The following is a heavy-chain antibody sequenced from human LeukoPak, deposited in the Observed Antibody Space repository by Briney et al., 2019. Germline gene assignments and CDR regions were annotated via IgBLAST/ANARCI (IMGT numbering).Heavy chain of an antibody. D-gene: IGHD2-2*01. CDR1: GYTFTSYA. CDR2: INTNTGNP. Sequence: ASVKVSCKASGYTFTSYAMNWVRQAPGQGLEWMGWINTNTGNPTYAQGFTGRFVFSLDTSVSTAYLQISSLKAEDTAVYYCAREGNDIVVVPAAIGPLDYWGQGTLVTVSS. V-gene: IGHV7-4-1*02. J-gene: IGHJ4*02. CDR3: AREGNDIVVVPAAIGPLDY.